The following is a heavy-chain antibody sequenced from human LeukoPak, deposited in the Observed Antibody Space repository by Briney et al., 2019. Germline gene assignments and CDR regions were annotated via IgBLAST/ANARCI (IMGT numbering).Heavy chain of an antibody. Sequence: AASVKVSCKASGYTFTGYYMHWVRQAPGQGLEWMGWINPNSGGTNYAQKFQGRVTMTRDTSISTAYMELSRLRSDDTAVYYCARDGYCSSTSCNPFDYWGQGTLVTVSS. CDR1: GYTFTGYY. J-gene: IGHJ4*02. CDR3: ARDGYCSSTSCNPFDY. CDR2: INPNSGGT. V-gene: IGHV1-2*02. D-gene: IGHD2-2*03.